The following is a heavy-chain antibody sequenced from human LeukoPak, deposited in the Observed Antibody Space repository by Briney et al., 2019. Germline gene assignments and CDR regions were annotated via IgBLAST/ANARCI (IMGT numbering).Heavy chain of an antibody. D-gene: IGHD5-18*01. J-gene: IGHJ4*02. Sequence: PSETLFLTFTVYVGSISSGIYYWSWIRQPAGKGLEWIGRIYTSGSTNYNPSLKSRVTISVDTSKNQFSLKLSSVTAADTAVYYCARAPQLWLDYWGQGTLVTVSS. CDR1: VGSISSGIYY. V-gene: IGHV4-61*02. CDR2: IYTSGST. CDR3: ARAPQLWLDY.